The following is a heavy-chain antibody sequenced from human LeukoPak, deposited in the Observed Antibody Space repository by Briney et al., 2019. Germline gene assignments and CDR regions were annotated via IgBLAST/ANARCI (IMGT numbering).Heavy chain of an antibody. CDR2: ISSSGSTT. D-gene: IGHD2-8*01. V-gene: IGHV3-11*04. Sequence: GGSLRLSCAASGFIFSDYYMSWIRQAPGKGLEWVSYISSSGSTTYYADSVKGRFTISRDNAKNSLYLQMNSLRAEDTAVYYCARVGPCTNGVCYNPFDYWGQGTLVTVSS. CDR1: GFIFSDYY. CDR3: ARVGPCTNGVCYNPFDY. J-gene: IGHJ4*02.